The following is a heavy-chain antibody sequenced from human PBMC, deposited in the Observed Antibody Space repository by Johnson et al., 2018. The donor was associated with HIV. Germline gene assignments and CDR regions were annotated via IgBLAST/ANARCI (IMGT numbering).Heavy chain of an antibody. D-gene: IGHD6-19*01. V-gene: IGHV3-15*01. Sequence: VQLVESGGGLVAPGGSLRLSCAASGFSFRNAWMSWVRQAPGKGLEWVGRVKNKADGGTIDYAAFVKGRFIISRDDSKNTLYLQMNSLKTEDTAVYYCTTARDRLWSSSGWAGFWAFDIWGQGTMVTASS. CDR2: VKNKADGGTI. CDR3: TTARDRLWSSSGWAGFWAFDI. CDR1: GFSFRNAW. J-gene: IGHJ3*02.